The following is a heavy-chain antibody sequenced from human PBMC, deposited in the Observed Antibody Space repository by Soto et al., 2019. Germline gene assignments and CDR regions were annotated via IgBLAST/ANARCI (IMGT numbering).Heavy chain of an antibody. V-gene: IGHV1-69*13. D-gene: IGHD3-3*01. Sequence: ASVKVSCKASGGTFSSYAISWVRQAPGQGLEWMGGIIPIFGTANYAQKFQGRVTITADESTSTAYMELSSLRSEDTAVYYCARARLRFLEWLLPPPMAGYYYGMDVWGQGTTVTVSS. CDR3: ARARLRFLEWLLPPPMAGYYYGMDV. J-gene: IGHJ6*02. CDR1: GGTFSSYA. CDR2: IIPIFGTA.